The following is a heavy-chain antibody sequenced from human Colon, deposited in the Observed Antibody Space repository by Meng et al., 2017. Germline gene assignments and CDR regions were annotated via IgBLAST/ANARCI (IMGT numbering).Heavy chain of an antibody. CDR3: AIRNLQSGNWGYFDY. J-gene: IGHJ4*02. D-gene: IGHD3-9*01. V-gene: IGHV3-23*04. CDR1: GFTFEKWG. Sequence: EGTVVESGGGFVQPGGSRMLSFAASGFTFEKWGLAWVRQAPGKGPEWVSAINANDGKTNYAESVRGRFSISRDNSKNTLYLQMNSLRAEDTAVYFCAIRNLQSGNWGYFDYWGQGTLVTVSS. CDR2: INANDGKT.